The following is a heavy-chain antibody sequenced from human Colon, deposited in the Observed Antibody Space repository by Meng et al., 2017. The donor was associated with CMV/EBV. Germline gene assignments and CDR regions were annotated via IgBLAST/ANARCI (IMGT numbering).Heavy chain of an antibody. D-gene: IGHD3-3*01. CDR2: IYYGENT. CDR1: GGSFSSSSYY. V-gene: IGHV4-39*07. Sequence: GSLRLSWTVSGGSFSSSSYYWGWIRQPPGKGLEWIGSIYYGENTYSNPSLKSRVTVSVDTSKNQFSLKVNSVTAADTAVYYCARITVFGVDFDYWGQGTQVTVSS. J-gene: IGHJ4*02. CDR3: ARITVFGVDFDY.